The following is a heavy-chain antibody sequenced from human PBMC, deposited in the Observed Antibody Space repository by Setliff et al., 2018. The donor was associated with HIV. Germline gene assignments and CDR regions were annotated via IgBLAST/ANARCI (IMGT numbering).Heavy chain of an antibody. J-gene: IGHJ3*02. Sequence: PGESLKISCKAVDYTFTTYWIGWVRQMPGEGLEWMGIIYPEDSIIKYNPSFQNQVTISADKSISTAYLQVHNLKASDTATYYCARRDGRSMNAFEIWGPGTRVTVSS. CDR2: IYPEDSII. CDR3: ARRDGRSMNAFEI. D-gene: IGHD6-13*01. CDR1: DYTFTTYW. V-gene: IGHV5-51*01.